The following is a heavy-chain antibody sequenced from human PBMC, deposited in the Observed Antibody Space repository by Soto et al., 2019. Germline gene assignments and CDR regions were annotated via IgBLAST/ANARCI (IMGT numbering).Heavy chain of an antibody. CDR1: GDSVSSNSAV. Sequence: SQTLSLTCAISGDSVSSNSAVWTWIRQSPSRGLEWLGRAYYRSKWYNDYAVSVKSRITINPDTSQNQFSLHLNSVTPEDTAVYYCVRMARFLDVWGQGTTVTVSS. J-gene: IGHJ6*02. CDR2: AYYRSKWYN. V-gene: IGHV6-1*01. D-gene: IGHD3-3*01. CDR3: VRMARFLDV.